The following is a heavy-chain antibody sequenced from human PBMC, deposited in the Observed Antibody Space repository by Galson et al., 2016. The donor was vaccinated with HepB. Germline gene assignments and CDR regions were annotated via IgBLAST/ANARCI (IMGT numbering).Heavy chain of an antibody. CDR1: GLTMNSYA. CDR3: ATSGSTNCNVNWDWYVCHWFDP. J-gene: IGHJ5*02. D-gene: IGHD1-7*01. V-gene: IGHV3-30*04. Sequence: SLRLSCAASGLTMNSYAIHWVRQAPGKGLQWVAVISPDGSGKHYADSVKGRFSISRDNSKNTLYLQMNGLRDDDTAVYYCATSGSTNCNVNWDWYVCHWFDPWGQGTLVTVSS. CDR2: ISPDGSGK.